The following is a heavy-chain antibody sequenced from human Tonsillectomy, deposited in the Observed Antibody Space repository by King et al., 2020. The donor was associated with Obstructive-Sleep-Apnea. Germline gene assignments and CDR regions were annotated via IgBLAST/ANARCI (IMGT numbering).Heavy chain of an antibody. Sequence: QLQESGPGLVKPSQTLSLTCIVSGGSISSGDYYWSWIRQHPGKGLEWIGYIYYSGSTYYNPSLKSRVTISVDTSKNQFSLKLSSCTAADTAVYYCARTAVTMIRGVIITEDYYYYYGMDVWGQGTTVTVSS. CDR3: ARTAVTMIRGVIITEDYYYYYGMDV. D-gene: IGHD3-10*01. CDR2: IYYSGST. CDR1: GGSISSGDYY. J-gene: IGHJ6*02. V-gene: IGHV4-31*03.